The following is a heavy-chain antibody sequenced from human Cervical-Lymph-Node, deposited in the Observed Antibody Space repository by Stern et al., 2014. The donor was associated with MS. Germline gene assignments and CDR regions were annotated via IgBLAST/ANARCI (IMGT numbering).Heavy chain of an antibody. J-gene: IGHJ4*02. V-gene: IGHV4-59*08. CDR2: IYYSGST. CDR3: ARIPPFGIAAAGTNY. CDR1: GGSISSYY. D-gene: IGHD6-13*01. Sequence: VQLVESGPGLVKPSETLSLTCTVSGGSISSYYWSWIRQPPGKGLEWIGYIYYSGSTNYNPSLKGRVTISVDTSKTHFPLKLSSGTAADTAVYYCARIPPFGIAAAGTNYWGQGTLVTVSS.